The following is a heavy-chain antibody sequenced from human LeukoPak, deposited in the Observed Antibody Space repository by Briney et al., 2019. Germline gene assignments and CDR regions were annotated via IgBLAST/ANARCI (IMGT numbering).Heavy chain of an antibody. CDR1: GFTFSNYA. J-gene: IGHJ5*02. Sequence: GGSLRLSCAASGFTFSNYAMSWVRQAPGKGLEWVSGISGSGGSTYYADSVKGRFTMSRDNSKNTLYLQMNSLRAEDTAVYYCAKGLQAYSSSWFDPWGQGTLVTVSS. V-gene: IGHV3-23*01. D-gene: IGHD4-11*01. CDR2: ISGSGGST. CDR3: AKGLQAYSSSWFDP.